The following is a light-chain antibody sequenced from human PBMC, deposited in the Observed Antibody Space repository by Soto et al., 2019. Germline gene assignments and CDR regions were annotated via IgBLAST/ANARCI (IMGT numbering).Light chain of an antibody. CDR1: QGIGND. CDR2: GAS. Sequence: DIQMTQSPSSLSASVGDRVTITCQASQGIGNDLGWYQQKPGKAPKRLIYGASTLQSGVPSRFSGSGSGTAFTLTISSLQPEDFATYYCLHLDSYPRTFGQGTKVDVK. CDR3: LHLDSYPRT. V-gene: IGKV1-17*01. J-gene: IGKJ1*01.